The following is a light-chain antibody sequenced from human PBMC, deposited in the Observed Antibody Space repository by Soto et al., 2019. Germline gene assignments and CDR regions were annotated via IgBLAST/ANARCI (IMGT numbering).Light chain of an antibody. J-gene: IGKJ2*01. CDR2: AAS. CDR1: QSISSY. V-gene: IGKV1-39*01. CDR3: QQSYTTPPA. Sequence: DVQMTQSPSSLSASVGDRVTITCRASQSISSYLNWYQQKPGKAPKLLIYAASSLQSGVPSRFSGSGSGTDFTLTISSLQPEDFATYSCQQSYTTPPALGQGTKLAI.